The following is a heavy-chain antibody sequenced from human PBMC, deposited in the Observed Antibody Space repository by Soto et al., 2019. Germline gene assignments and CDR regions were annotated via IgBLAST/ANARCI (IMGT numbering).Heavy chain of an antibody. J-gene: IGHJ4*02. V-gene: IGHV1-46*01. Sequence: ASVKVSCKASGYTFTSYYMHWVRQAPGQGLEWMGIINPSGGSTNYAQKLQGRVTMTTDTSTSTAYMELRSLRSDDTAVYYCARVYDFWSAYYFDYWGQGTLVTVSS. CDR3: ARVYDFWSAYYFDY. CDR2: INPSGGST. CDR1: GYTFTSYY. D-gene: IGHD3-3*01.